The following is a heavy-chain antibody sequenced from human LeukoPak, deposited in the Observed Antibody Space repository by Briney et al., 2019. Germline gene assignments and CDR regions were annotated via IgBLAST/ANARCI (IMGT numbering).Heavy chain of an antibody. CDR1: GGSISSGDYY. V-gene: IGHV4-30-4*01. Sequence: SQTLSLTCTVSGGSISSGDYYWSWIRQPPGKGLEWIGYIYYSGSTYYNPSLKSRVTISVDTSKNQFSLKLSSVTAADTAVYYCARDFDSSGYYSRDYWGQGTLVTVSS. CDR3: ARDFDSSGYYSRDY. CDR2: IYYSGST. J-gene: IGHJ4*02. D-gene: IGHD3-22*01.